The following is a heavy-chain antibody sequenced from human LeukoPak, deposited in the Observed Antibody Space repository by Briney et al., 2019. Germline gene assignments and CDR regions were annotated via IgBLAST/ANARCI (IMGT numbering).Heavy chain of an antibody. CDR3: AREAEGHYYFDY. CDR1: GGTFSSYA. CDR2: IITIFGTA. Sequence: ASVKVSCKASGGTFSSYAISWVRQAPGQGLEWMGGIITIFGTANYAQKFQGRVTITTDESTSTAYMELSSLRSEDTAVYYCAREAEGHYYFDYWGQGTLVTVSS. J-gene: IGHJ4*02. V-gene: IGHV1-69*05. D-gene: IGHD6-19*01.